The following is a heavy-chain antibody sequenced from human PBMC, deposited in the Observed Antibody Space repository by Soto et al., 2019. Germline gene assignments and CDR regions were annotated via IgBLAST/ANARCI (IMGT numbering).Heavy chain of an antibody. CDR3: ARGQFDDSSGGFDY. CDR1: GFTFSSYG. D-gene: IGHD3-22*01. V-gene: IGHV3-33*01. J-gene: IGHJ4*02. CDR2: IWYDGSNK. Sequence: GGSLRLSCAASGFTFSSYGMHWVRQAPGKGLEWVAVIWYDGSNKYYADSVKGRFTISRDNSNNTLYLQMNSLRAEDTAVYYCARGQFDDSSGGFDYWGQGTLVTVSS.